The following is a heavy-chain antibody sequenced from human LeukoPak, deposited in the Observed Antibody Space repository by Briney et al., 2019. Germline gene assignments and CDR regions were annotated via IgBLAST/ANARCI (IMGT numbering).Heavy chain of an antibody. CDR1: GGSISSSSYY. CDR3: ARLPLRFLEWFSSYYFDY. D-gene: IGHD3-3*01. J-gene: IGHJ4*02. Sequence: SETLSLTCTVSGGSISSSSYYLGWIRHPPGKGLEWIGSIYYSGSTYYNPSLKSRVAISVDTSKNQFSLKLSSVTAADTAVYYCARLPLRFLEWFSSYYFDYWGQGTLVTVSS. V-gene: IGHV4-39*01. CDR2: IYYSGST.